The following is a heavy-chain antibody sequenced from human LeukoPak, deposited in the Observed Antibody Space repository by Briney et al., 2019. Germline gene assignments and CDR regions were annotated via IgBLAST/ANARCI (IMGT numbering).Heavy chain of an antibody. Sequence: PSETLSLTSSVSGGSISSYYWSWIRQPPGKGLEGIGYIYYSGSTNYNPSLKSRVTISVDTSKNQFSLKLSSVTAADTAVYYCARKNYYDSSGYRDIWGQGTMVTVSS. CDR2: IYYSGST. D-gene: IGHD3-22*01. CDR3: ARKNYYDSSGYRDI. J-gene: IGHJ3*02. CDR1: GGSISSYY. V-gene: IGHV4-59*01.